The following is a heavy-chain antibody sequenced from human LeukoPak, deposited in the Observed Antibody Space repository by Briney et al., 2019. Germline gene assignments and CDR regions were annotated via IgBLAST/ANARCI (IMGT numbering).Heavy chain of an antibody. CDR1: GFTFSSYS. Sequence: PGGSLRLSCAASGFTFSSYSMNWVRQAPGKGLEWVSSISSSSSYIYYADSVKGRFTISRDNAKNSLYLQMNSLRAEDPAVYYCARDLNEYDAFDIWGQGTMVTVSS. CDR3: ARDLNEYDAFDI. V-gene: IGHV3-21*01. D-gene: IGHD1-1*01. CDR2: ISSSSSYI. J-gene: IGHJ3*02.